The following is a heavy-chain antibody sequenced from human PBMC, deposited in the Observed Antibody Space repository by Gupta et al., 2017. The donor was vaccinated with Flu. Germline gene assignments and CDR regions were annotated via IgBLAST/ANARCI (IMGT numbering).Heavy chain of an antibody. CDR2: IIPIFGTA. CDR3: ASGDEVQDMDV. J-gene: IGHJ6*03. V-gene: IGHV1-69*01. Sequence: WVRQAPGQGLEWIGGIIPIFGTANYAQKFQGRVTITADESTSTAYMELSTLRSEDTAVYYCASGDEVQDMDVWGKGTTVTVSS. D-gene: IGHD7-27*01.